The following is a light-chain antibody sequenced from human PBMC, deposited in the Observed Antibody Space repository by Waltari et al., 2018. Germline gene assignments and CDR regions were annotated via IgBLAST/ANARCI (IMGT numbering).Light chain of an antibody. CDR3: CSYAGSYTWV. V-gene: IGLV2-11*01. CDR2: EVS. J-gene: IGLJ2*01. CDR1: SSHIVCHNY. Sequence: QAALTQPRSVSGSTGPSVTISCPGTSSHIVCHNYVSCYQHHPGPAPKRMIYEVSKRPSGVSDRFSGSKSGNTASLTISGLQAEDEADYYCCSYAGSYTWVFGGGTRLTVL.